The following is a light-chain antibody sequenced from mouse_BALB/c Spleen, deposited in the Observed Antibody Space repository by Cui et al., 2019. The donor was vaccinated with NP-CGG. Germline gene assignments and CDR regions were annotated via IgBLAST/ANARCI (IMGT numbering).Light chain of an antibody. V-gene: IGLV1*01. CDR3: ALWYSNHWV. J-gene: IGLJ1*01. CDR2: GTN. Sequence: QAVVTQESSPTTSPGETVTLTCRSSTGAVTTSNYANWVQEKPDHLFTGLIGGTNNRAPGVPARFSGSLIGDKAALTIPGAQTEDEAIYFCALWYSNHWVFGGGTKLTVL. CDR1: TGAVTTSNY.